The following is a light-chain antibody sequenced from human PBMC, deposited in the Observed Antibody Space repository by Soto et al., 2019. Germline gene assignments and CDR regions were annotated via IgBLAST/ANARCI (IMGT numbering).Light chain of an antibody. J-gene: IGLJ7*01. CDR2: EVS. CDR1: SSDIGGFNY. CDR3: SSFTNTTTLVL. Sequence: QSVLTQPASVSGSPGQSITISCNGSSSDIGGFNYVSWYQQHPGKAPTLIIYEVSNRPSGISHRFSGSKSGDTASLTISGLQAKDEADYYCSSFTNTTTLVLFGGGTQLTVL. V-gene: IGLV2-14*03.